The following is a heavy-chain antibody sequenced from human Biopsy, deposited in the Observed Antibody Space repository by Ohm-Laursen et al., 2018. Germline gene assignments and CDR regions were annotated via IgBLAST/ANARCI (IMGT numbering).Heavy chain of an antibody. D-gene: IGHD2/OR15-2a*01. CDR1: DASASSGRYY. Sequence: GTLSLTCAVSDASASSGRYYWTWIRQPPRKPPEWIGYFYSSGTTRYNPSLESRLSISMDTSKNEVSLRLQSVTAADTAIYYCTRATNSTGWPYYYFYGMDIWGQGTTVTVSS. CDR2: FYSSGTT. CDR3: TRATNSTGWPYYYFYGMDI. V-gene: IGHV4-61*01. J-gene: IGHJ6*02.